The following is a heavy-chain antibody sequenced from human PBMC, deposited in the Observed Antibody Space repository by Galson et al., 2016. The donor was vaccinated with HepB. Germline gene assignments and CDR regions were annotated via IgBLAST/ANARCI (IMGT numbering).Heavy chain of an antibody. CDR2: LIRKTHSSAT. Sequence: SLILSCAGSGFIFSGSVMHWGRQASVKGLEWVGRLIRKTHSSATAYAPSVEGRFTISREDSKNTTYLLMNSLKTEDTAVYYCSSRDFTHYGVDYWGLGTLVIVSS. V-gene: IGHV3-73*01. J-gene: IGHJ4*02. D-gene: IGHD3-16*01. CDR3: SSRDFTHYGVDY. CDR1: GFIFSGSV.